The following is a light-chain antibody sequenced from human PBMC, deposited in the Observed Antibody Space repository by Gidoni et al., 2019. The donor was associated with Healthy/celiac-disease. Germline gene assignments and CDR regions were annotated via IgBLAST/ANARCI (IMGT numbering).Light chain of an antibody. CDR2: DAS. J-gene: IGKJ4*01. CDR3: QQSYSPLLT. V-gene: IGKV1-39*01. CDR1: QSMSSY. Sequence: DIQVTQSPASLSASVGERVTITCRASQSMSSYLDWYQQKPGKAPKRLIYDASSLQSGVPSRFSGSGSGTDFTLTISSMQPEDFATYYCQQSYSPLLTFGGGTKVEIK.